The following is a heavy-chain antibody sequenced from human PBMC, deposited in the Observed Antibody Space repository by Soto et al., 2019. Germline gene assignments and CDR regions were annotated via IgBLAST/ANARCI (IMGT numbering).Heavy chain of an antibody. D-gene: IGHD6-6*01. CDR3: AIALAALPRRGPFTTYYYYGMDV. CDR1: GGTFSSYA. V-gene: IGHV1-69*01. Sequence: QVQLVQSGAEVKKPGSSVKVSCKASGGTFSSYAISWVRQAPGQGLEWMGGIIPIFGTANYAQKFQGRVTITADESTSTAYMELSSLRSEDTAVYYCAIALAALPRRGPFTTYYYYGMDVWGQGTTVTVSS. CDR2: IIPIFGTA. J-gene: IGHJ6*02.